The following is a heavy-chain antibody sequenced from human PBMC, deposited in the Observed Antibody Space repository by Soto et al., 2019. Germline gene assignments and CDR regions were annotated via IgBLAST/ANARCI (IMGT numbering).Heavy chain of an antibody. CDR1: GYSFTSYW. CDR3: ARHPAWYSSSSNWFDP. J-gene: IGHJ5*02. CDR2: IDPSDSYT. D-gene: IGHD6-13*01. V-gene: IGHV5-10-1*01. Sequence: EVQLVQSGAEVKKPGESLRISCKGSGYSFTSYWISWVRQMPGKGLEWMGRIDPSDSYTNYSPSFQGHVTISADKSISTAYLQWSSLKASDTAMYYCARHPAWYSSSSNWFDPWGQGTLVTVSS.